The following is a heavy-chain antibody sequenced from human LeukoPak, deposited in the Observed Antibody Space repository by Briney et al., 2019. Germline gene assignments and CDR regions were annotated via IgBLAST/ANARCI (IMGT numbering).Heavy chain of an antibody. J-gene: IGHJ4*02. CDR2: INHSGST. CDR1: GGSFSGYY. V-gene: IGHV4-34*01. D-gene: IGHD6-19*01. Sequence: PSETLSRTCAVYGGSFSGYYWSWIRQPPGKGLEWIGEINHSGSTNYNPSLKSRVTISVDTSKNQFSLKLSSVTAADTAVYYCARVRGSGWPYYFDYWGQGTLVTVSS. CDR3: ARVRGSGWPYYFDY.